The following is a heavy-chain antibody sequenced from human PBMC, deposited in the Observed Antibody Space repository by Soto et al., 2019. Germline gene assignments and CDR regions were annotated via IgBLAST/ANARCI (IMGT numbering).Heavy chain of an antibody. V-gene: IGHV4-34*01. Sequence: SETLSLTCAVYGGSFSGYYWSWIRQPPGKGLEWIGEINHSGSTNYNPSLKSRVTISVDTSKNQFSLKLSSVTAAATAVYYCANKFDYWGQGTLVTVSS. CDR2: INHSGST. CDR3: ANKFDY. CDR1: GGSFSGYY. J-gene: IGHJ4*02.